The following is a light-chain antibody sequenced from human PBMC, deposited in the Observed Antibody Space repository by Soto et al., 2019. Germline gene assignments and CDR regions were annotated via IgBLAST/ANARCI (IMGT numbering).Light chain of an antibody. J-gene: IGLJ2*01. Sequence: QSVLTQPASVSGSPEQSITISCTGTSSNVGSYNLVSWYQQHPGKAPKVMIYGATKRPSGVSDRFSGSKSGNTASLTISGLQSEDEADYYCSSWANNLTRLVFGGGTKLTVL. V-gene: IGLV2-14*02. CDR2: GAT. CDR3: SSWANNLTRLV. CDR1: SSNVGSYNL.